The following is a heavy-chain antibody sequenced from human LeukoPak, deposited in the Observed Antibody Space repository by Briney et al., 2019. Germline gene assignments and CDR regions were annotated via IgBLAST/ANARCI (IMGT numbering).Heavy chain of an antibody. D-gene: IGHD3-10*01. V-gene: IGHV3-23*01. Sequence: PGGSLRLACAASGFTFSSYAMGWVRQAPGKWLEWVSAISGSGGSTYYADSVKGRFTISRDNSKNTLYLQMNSLRAEDTAVYYCAKAVLLWYEYYFDYWGQGTLVTVSS. CDR2: ISGSGGST. CDR3: AKAVLLWYEYYFDY. CDR1: GFTFSSYA. J-gene: IGHJ4*02.